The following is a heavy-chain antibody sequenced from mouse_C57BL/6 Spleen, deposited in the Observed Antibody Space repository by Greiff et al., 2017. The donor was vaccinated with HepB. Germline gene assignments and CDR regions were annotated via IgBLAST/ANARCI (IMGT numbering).Heavy chain of an antibody. CDR1: GFTFSSYA. D-gene: IGHD1-1*01. V-gene: IGHV5-4*03. Sequence: EVMLVESGGGLVKPGGSLKLSCAASGFTFSSYAMSWVRQTPEKRLEWVATISDGGSYTYYPDNVKGRFTISRDNAKNNLYLQMSHLKSEDTAMYYCARPHGSSYYFDYWGQGTTLTVSS. J-gene: IGHJ2*01. CDR2: ISDGGSYT. CDR3: ARPHGSSYYFDY.